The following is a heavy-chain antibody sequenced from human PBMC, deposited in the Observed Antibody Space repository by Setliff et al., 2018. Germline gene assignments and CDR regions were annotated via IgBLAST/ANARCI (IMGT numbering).Heavy chain of an antibody. J-gene: IGHJ4*02. Sequence: SETLSLTCTVSGGSISSQYWRWIWQPPGKGLEWIGRIYYRGETYYNPSLKGRLTISVDTAQNQFSLRLTSVNAADTAVYYCAGLFRDGWNYFDYWGQGTLVTVSS. CDR3: AGLFRDGWNYFDY. V-gene: IGHV4-59*05. CDR2: IYYRGET. D-gene: IGHD2-21*01. CDR1: GGSISSQY.